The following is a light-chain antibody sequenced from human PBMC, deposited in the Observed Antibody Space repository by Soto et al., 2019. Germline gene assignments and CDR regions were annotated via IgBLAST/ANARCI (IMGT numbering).Light chain of an antibody. Sequence: ENVLTQSPATLSLSPGERATLSCRASQSVSTYLVWYQQKPGQAPRLLIYDASNRATGIPDRFSGSGSGTDFTLTISSLEPEDFAVYYCQQRYNWPRTFGQGTNLEIK. CDR2: DAS. CDR3: QQRYNWPRT. J-gene: IGKJ2*01. V-gene: IGKV3-11*01. CDR1: QSVSTY.